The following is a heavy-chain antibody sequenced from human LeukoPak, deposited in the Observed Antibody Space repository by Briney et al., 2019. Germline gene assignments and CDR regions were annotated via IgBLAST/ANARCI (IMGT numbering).Heavy chain of an antibody. CDR1: GFTLSSYG. Sequence: PGGSLRLSCAASGFTLSSYGMHWVRQAPGKGLEWVAFIRYDGINEYNADSVKGRFTISRDNSKNTLYLQMNSLRAEDTAVYYCAKATRALKILATGFAYWGQGTLVTVSS. D-gene: IGHD2-21*01. CDR2: IRYDGINE. V-gene: IGHV3-30*02. CDR3: AKATRALKILATGFAY. J-gene: IGHJ4*02.